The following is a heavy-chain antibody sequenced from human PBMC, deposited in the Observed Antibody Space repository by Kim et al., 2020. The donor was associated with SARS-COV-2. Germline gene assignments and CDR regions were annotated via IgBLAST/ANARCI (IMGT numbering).Heavy chain of an antibody. CDR1: GFPVSSQF. V-gene: IGHV3-53*01. CDR2: IYTNANT. J-gene: IGHJ4*02. D-gene: IGHD6-13*01. CDR3: ARGDFIADAGSMSDY. Sequence: GGSLRLSCAAFGFPVSSQFMTWVRQAPGRGLEWVAVIYTNANTYYTDSVKGRFSISRDNSKNTLYLQMNSLRAEDTAVYYCARGDFIADAGSMSDYWGQGTLVTVSS.